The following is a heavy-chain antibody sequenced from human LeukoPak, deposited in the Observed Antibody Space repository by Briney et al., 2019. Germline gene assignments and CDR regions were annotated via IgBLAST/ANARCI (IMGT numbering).Heavy chain of an antibody. V-gene: IGHV3-30*03. D-gene: IGHD3/OR15-3a*01. Sequence: PGGSLRLSCAASGFTFSSYGMHWVRHAPGKGLEWVAVILYDGSNKDYTDSVKGRFTISRDNSKNTLYLQMSSLRPEDTAVFYCVRRTGNYFDYWGQGTLVTVSS. J-gene: IGHJ4*02. CDR1: GFTFSSYG. CDR2: ILYDGSNK. CDR3: VRRTGNYFDY.